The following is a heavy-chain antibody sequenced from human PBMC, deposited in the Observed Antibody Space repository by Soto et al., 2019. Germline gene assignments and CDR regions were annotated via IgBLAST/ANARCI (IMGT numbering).Heavy chain of an antibody. Sequence: PGESLKISCQGSGYSFTSYWIGWVRQMPGKGLEWMGIIYPGDSDTRYSPSFQGQVTISADKSISTAYLQWSSLKASDTAMYYCARSRVVITDKDAFDIWGQGTMVTVSS. CDR3: ARSRVVITDKDAFDI. CDR1: GYSFTSYW. CDR2: IYPGDSDT. J-gene: IGHJ3*02. V-gene: IGHV5-51*01. D-gene: IGHD3-22*01.